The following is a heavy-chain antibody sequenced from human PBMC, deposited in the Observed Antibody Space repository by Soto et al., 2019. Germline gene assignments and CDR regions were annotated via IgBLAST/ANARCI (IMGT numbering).Heavy chain of an antibody. J-gene: IGHJ6*02. D-gene: IGHD3-22*01. CDR2: IRSKANSYAT. CDR1: GFTFSGSA. Sequence: EVQLVESGGGLVQPGGSLKLSCAASGFTFSGSAMHWVRQASGKGLEWVGRIRSKANSYATAYAASVKGRFTISRDDSKNTAYLQMNSLKTEDTAVYYCTRHGYYDSSGYYYYYYGMVVCGQGTTVTVSS. CDR3: TRHGYYDSSGYYYYYYGMVV. V-gene: IGHV3-73*02.